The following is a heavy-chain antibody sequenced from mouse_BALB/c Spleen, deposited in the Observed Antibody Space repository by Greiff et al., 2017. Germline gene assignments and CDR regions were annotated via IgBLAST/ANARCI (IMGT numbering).Heavy chain of an antibody. V-gene: IGHV2-5-1*01. D-gene: IGHD2-10*01. CDR3: AKEEGPYYDLYYYAMDY. Sequence: QVQLQQSGPSLVQPSQSLSITCTVSGFSLTSYGVHWVRQSPGKGLEWLGVIWRGGSTDYNAAFMSRLSITKDNSKSQVFFKMNSLQADDTAIYYYAKEEGPYYDLYYYAMDYWGQGTSVTVSS. J-gene: IGHJ4*01. CDR2: IWRGGST. CDR1: GFSLTSYG.